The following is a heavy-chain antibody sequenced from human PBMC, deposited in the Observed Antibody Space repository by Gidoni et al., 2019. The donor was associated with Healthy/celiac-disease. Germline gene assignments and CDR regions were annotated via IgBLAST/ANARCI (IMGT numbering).Heavy chain of an antibody. CDR3: ARVSRWGYNWNDPKNYFDY. J-gene: IGHJ4*02. Sequence: QVQLQQWGAGLWQPSETLSLTCPVYGASLSGYYWSWIRQPPGEGLEWIGEINHSGTPNYNPSLTSRDTISVDTSKNQFSLKLSSVTAADTAVYYCARVSRWGYNWNDPKNYFDYWGQGTLVTVSS. CDR1: GASLSGYY. D-gene: IGHD1-20*01. V-gene: IGHV4-34*01. CDR2: INHSGTP.